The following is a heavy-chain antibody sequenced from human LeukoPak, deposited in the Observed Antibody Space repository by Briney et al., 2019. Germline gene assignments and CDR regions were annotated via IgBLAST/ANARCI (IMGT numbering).Heavy chain of an antibody. J-gene: IGHJ4*02. CDR3: ARGCNYYGSGSYYRKPFDY. V-gene: IGHV4-34*01. CDR1: GGSFSGYY. Sequence: PSETLSLTCAVYGGSFSGYYWSWIRQPPGKGLEWIGEINHSGSTNYNPSLKSRVTISVDTSKNQFSLKLSPVTAADTAVYYCARGCNYYGSGSYYRKPFDYWGQGTLVTVSS. D-gene: IGHD3-10*01. CDR2: INHSGST.